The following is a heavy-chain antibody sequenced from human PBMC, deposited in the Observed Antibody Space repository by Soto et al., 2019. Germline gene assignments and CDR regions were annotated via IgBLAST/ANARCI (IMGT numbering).Heavy chain of an antibody. CDR3: ARVLHSGGKYWYFDI. V-gene: IGHV1-18*01. CDR2: INSFSGDT. CDR1: GYTFTHYG. J-gene: IGHJ2*01. Sequence: QVQLVQSGAEVKKPGASVKVSCKASGYTFTHYGITWVRQAPGQGLEWMGWINSFSGDTNYPQKLQGRLTMTTDTSTSTVYMELRNLRSDDTAVYYCARVLHSGGKYWYFDIWGRGNLVTVSS. D-gene: IGHD2-15*01.